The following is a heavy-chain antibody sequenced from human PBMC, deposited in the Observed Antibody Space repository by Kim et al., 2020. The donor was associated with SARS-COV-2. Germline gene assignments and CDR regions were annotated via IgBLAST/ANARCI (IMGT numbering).Heavy chain of an antibody. Sequence: SETLSLTCAVSGGSISSSNWWSWVRQPPGKGLEWIGEIYHSGSTNYNPSLKSRVTISVDKSKNQFSLKLSSVTAADTAVYYCASFLVRGDYGWGMDVWGQGTTVTVSS. J-gene: IGHJ6*02. CDR2: IYHSGST. D-gene: IGHD3-10*01. CDR1: GGSISSSNW. CDR3: ASFLVRGDYGWGMDV. V-gene: IGHV4-4*02.